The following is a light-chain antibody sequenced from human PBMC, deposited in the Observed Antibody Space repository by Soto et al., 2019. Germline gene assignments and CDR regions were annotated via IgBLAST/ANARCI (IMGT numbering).Light chain of an antibody. V-gene: IGKV3-20*01. CDR2: GAS. CDR1: HSVSSSY. CDR3: QQYGSSPPIT. J-gene: IGKJ5*01. Sequence: EIVLTQSPGTLSLSPGERATLSCRASHSVSSSYLAWYQQKPGQAPRLLIYGASSRDTGIPDRFSGSGSGTDLTLTISRLEPEDFAVYYCQQYGSSPPITFGQGTRLEIK.